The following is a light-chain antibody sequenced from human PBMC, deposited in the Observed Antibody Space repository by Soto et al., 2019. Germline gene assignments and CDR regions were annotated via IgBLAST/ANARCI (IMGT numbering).Light chain of an antibody. CDR3: QHYKSYPWT. J-gene: IGKJ1*01. Sequence: DIQMTQSPSTLSASVGDRVTITCRASQSIDSWLAWYQQKPGKAPKLLMYKASSLESGVPSRFSGSGSETEFTLTISSPQPDDFATYYCQHYKSYPWTFGQGTKVEIK. CDR2: KAS. CDR1: QSIDSW. V-gene: IGKV1-5*03.